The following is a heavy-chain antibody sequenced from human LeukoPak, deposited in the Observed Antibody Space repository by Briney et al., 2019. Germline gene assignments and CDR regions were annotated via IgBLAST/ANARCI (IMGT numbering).Heavy chain of an antibody. V-gene: IGHV1-69*13. D-gene: IGHD3-9*01. J-gene: IGHJ4*02. CDR2: IIPIFGTA. CDR1: GGTFSSYA. Sequence: ASVKVSCKASGGTFSSYAISWVRQAPGQGLEWMGGIIPIFGTANYAQKFQGRVTITADESTSTAYTELRSLRSDDTAVYYCARETLYYDILTGYPDYWGQGTLVTVSS. CDR3: ARETLYYDILTGYPDY.